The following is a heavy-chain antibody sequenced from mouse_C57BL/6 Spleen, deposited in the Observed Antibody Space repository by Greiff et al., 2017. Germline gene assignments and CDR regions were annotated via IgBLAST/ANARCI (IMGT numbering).Heavy chain of an antibody. CDR1: GYTFTSYW. D-gene: IGHD2-1*01. CDR3: ARRGNYVNYYAMDY. V-gene: IGHV1-7*01. CDR2: INPSSGYT. J-gene: IGHJ4*01. Sequence: QVQLQQSGAELAKPGASVKLSCKASGYTFTSYWMHWVKQRPGQGLEWIGYINPSSGYTKYNQKFKDKATWTADKSSSTAYMQLRSLTYEDSAVYYCARRGNYVNYYAMDYWGQGTSVTVSS.